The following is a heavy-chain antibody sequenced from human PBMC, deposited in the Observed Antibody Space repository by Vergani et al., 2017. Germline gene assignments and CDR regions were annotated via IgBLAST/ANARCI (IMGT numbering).Heavy chain of an antibody. CDR3: ARERSSSFSFYFDY. CDR2: INPSGGST. D-gene: IGHD6-6*01. Sequence: QVQLVQSGAEVKKPGASVKVSCKASGYTFTSYYMHWVRQAPGQGLEWMGIINPSGGSTSYAQKFQGRVTMTTDTSTSTAYMELRSLRSDDTAVYYCARERSSSFSFYFDYWGQGTLVTVSS. J-gene: IGHJ4*02. CDR1: GYTFTSYY. V-gene: IGHV1-46*01.